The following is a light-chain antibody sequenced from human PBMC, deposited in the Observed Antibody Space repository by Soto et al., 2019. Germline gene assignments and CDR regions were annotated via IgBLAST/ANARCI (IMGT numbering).Light chain of an antibody. V-gene: IGKV3-20*01. J-gene: IGKJ1*01. CDR2: GAS. Sequence: EIVLTQSPDTLSLSPGDRATLSCRASQTISGNSFAWYQQKPGQAPRLLIYGASSRATGIADRFSGSGSGTDFTLTISSLEPEDVALYYCQQYRTFGRGTRVEIK. CDR1: QTISGNS. CDR3: QQYRT.